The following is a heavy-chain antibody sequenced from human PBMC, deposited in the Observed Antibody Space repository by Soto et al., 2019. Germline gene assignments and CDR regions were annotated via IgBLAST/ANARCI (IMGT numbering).Heavy chain of an antibody. CDR3: ARGLRIAAAGTFRWFDP. J-gene: IGHJ5*02. D-gene: IGHD6-13*01. V-gene: IGHV4-34*01. Sequence: ETLSLTCAVYGGSFSGYYWSWIRQPPGKGLEWIGEINHSGSTNYNPSLKSRVTISVDTSKNQFSLKLSSVTAADTAVYYCARGLRIAAAGTFRWFDPWGQGTLVTVAS. CDR1: GGSFSGYY. CDR2: INHSGST.